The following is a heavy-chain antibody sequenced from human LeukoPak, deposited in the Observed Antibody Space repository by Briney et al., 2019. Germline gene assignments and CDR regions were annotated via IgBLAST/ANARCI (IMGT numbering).Heavy chain of an antibody. V-gene: IGHV3-48*03. D-gene: IGHD2-2*01. Sequence: GGSLRLSCAASGFTFSSYEMNWVRQAPGKGLEWVSYISSSGSTIYYADSVKGRFTISRDNAKNSLYLQMNSLRAEDTALYYCAKDRGSTSYYYFDYWGQGTLVTVSS. J-gene: IGHJ4*02. CDR1: GFTFSSYE. CDR2: ISSSGSTI. CDR3: AKDRGSTSYYYFDY.